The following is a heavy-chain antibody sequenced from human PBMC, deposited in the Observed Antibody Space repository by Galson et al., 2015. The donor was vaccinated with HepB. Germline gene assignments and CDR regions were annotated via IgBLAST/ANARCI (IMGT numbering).Heavy chain of an antibody. V-gene: IGHV5-51*01. D-gene: IGHD3-9*01. CDR3: ARTLKYFDWLQDWYFDL. CDR1: GYSFTSYW. J-gene: IGHJ2*01. Sequence: QSGAEVKKPGESLKISCKGSGYSFTSYWIGWVRQMPGKGLEWMGIIYPGDSDTRYSPSFQGQVTISADKSISTAYLQWSSLKASDTAMYYCARTLKYFDWLQDWYFDLWGRGTLVTVSS. CDR2: IYPGDSDT.